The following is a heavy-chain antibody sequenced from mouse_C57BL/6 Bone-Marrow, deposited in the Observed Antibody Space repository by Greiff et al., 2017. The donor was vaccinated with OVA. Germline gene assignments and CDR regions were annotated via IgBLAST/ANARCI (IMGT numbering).Heavy chain of an antibody. D-gene: IGHD2-5*01. CDR2: INPSSGYT. CDR1: GYTFTSYT. V-gene: IGHV1-4*01. CDR3: ARSYSNSDY. Sequence: VKLMESGAELARPGASVKMSCKASGYTFTSYTMHWVKQRPGQGLEWIGYINPSSGYTKYNQKFKDKATLTADKSSSTAYMQLSSLTSEDSAVYYCARSYSNSDYWGQGTTLTVSS. J-gene: IGHJ2*01.